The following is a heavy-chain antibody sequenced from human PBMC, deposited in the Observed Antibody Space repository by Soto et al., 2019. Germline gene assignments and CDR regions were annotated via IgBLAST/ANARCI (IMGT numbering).Heavy chain of an antibody. CDR3: RNQWLD. V-gene: IGHV3-15*01. J-gene: IGHJ4*02. CDR2: LKKKADGGTT. Sequence: PGGSLRLSCAASGFTFSNARMSCVRQAPGKGLEWVCLLKKKADGGTTDYAAPLKGRCTISRDDSKNTLYLQMRSLKIGAAAVYYCRNQWLDWGQGTLVTVSS. D-gene: IGHD6-19*01. CDR1: GFTFSNAR.